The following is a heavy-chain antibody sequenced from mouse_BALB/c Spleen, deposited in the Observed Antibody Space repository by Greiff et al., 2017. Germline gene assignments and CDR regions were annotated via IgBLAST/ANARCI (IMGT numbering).Heavy chain of an antibody. D-gene: IGHD2-1*01. J-gene: IGHJ3*01. CDR3: ARYGNYGSFAY. CDR2: IYPGSGNT. CDR1: GYTFTDYY. Sequence: VHLVESGAELARPGASVKLSCKASGYTFTDYYINWVKQRTGQGLEWIGEIYPGSGNTYYNEKFKGKATLTADKSSSTAYMQLSSLTSEDSAVYFCARYGNYGSFAYWGQGTLVTVSA. V-gene: IGHV1-77*01.